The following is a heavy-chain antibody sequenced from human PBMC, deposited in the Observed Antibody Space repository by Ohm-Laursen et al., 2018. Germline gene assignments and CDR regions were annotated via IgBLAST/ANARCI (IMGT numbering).Heavy chain of an antibody. CDR2: IYYSGST. Sequence: SETLSLTRPVSGGSISSSSYYWGWIRQPPGKGLEWIVSIYYSGSTYYNPSLKSRVTISVDTSKNQFSLKLSSVTAADTAVYYCARNMVRGVMRAFDIWGQGTMVTVSS. CDR1: GGSISSSSYY. J-gene: IGHJ3*02. CDR3: ARNMVRGVMRAFDI. D-gene: IGHD3-10*01. V-gene: IGHV4-39*01.